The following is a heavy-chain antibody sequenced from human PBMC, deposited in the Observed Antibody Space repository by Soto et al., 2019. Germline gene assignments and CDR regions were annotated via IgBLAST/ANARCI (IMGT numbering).Heavy chain of an antibody. CDR1: GGSISSSSYY. D-gene: IGHD1-26*01. CDR3: ARSRSGRYTYDAFDI. V-gene: IGHV4-39*01. J-gene: IGHJ3*02. Sequence: PSETLSLTCSVSGGSISSSSYYWGWIRQPPGKGLEWIGSIFYSGTTYYKPSLKSRVTISGDTSKNQFSLKLSSVTAADTAVYYCARSRSGRYTYDAFDIWGQGTMVTVSS. CDR2: IFYSGTT.